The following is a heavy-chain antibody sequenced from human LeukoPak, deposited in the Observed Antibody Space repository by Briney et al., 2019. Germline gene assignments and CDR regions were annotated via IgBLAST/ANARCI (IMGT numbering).Heavy chain of an antibody. V-gene: IGHV4-59*08. Sequence: SETLSLTCTVSGGSLSTFYWSWIRQPPGKGLEWIGYIYYTGRTSYNPSLKSRVTISIDTSKNQFSLKLSSVTAADTAVYYCARQANLFDPWGQGTLVTVSS. J-gene: IGHJ5*02. D-gene: IGHD4/OR15-4a*01. CDR3: ARQANLFDP. CDR2: IYYTGRT. CDR1: GGSLSTFY.